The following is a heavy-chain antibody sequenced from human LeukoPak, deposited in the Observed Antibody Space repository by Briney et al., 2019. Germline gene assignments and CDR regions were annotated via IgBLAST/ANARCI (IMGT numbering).Heavy chain of an antibody. Sequence: ASVKVSCKASGYTFTSYGISWVRQAPGQGLEWMGRISAYNGNTNYAQKLQGRVTMTTDTSTSTAYMELRSLRSDDTAVYYCARDVLEWPHYYFDYWGQGTLVTVSS. V-gene: IGHV1-18*01. D-gene: IGHD3-3*01. CDR2: ISAYNGNT. J-gene: IGHJ4*02. CDR1: GYTFTSYG. CDR3: ARDVLEWPHYYFDY.